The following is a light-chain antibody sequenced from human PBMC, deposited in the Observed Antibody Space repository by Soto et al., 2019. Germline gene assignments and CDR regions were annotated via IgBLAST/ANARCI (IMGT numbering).Light chain of an antibody. CDR2: EVT. V-gene: IGLV2-14*01. CDR1: SSDVGAYNY. Sequence: QSVLTQPASVSGSPGQSISISCTGSSSDVGAYNYVAWYQQQPGKAPKLLIYEVTNRPSGVSDRFSGSKSGNTASLTISGLQAEDEADYYCSSFTSRFTFVFGTGTKVTVL. CDR3: SSFTSRFTFV. J-gene: IGLJ1*01.